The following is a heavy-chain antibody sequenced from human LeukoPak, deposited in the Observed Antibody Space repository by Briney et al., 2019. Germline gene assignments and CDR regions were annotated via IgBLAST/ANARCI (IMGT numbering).Heavy chain of an antibody. CDR3: ARPAPTGVDAFDT. V-gene: IGHV1-46*01. Sequence: ASVKVSCKASGYTFTAYHMHWVRQAPGQGLEWMGTIDPSGGRTAYAQKFQGRVTVTRDTSTSTVCMDLSSLRSEDTAVYYCARPAPTGVDAFDTWGQGTLVTVSS. CDR2: IDPSGGRT. CDR1: GYTFTAYH. D-gene: IGHD3-10*01. J-gene: IGHJ3*02.